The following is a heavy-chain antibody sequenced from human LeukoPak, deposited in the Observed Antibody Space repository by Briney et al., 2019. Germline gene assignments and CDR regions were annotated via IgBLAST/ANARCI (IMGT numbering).Heavy chain of an antibody. Sequence: ASVKVSCKASGYTFTSYGISWVRQAPGQGLEWMGIINPSGGSTSYAQKFQGRVTMTRDTSTSTVYMELSSLRSEDTAVYYCARSAGVAAADQGYWGQGTLVTVSS. J-gene: IGHJ4*02. V-gene: IGHV1-46*01. CDR1: GYTFTSYG. D-gene: IGHD6-13*01. CDR2: INPSGGST. CDR3: ARSAGVAAADQGY.